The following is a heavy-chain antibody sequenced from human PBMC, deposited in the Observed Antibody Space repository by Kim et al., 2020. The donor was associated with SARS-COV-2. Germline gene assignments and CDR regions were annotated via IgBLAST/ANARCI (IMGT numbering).Heavy chain of an antibody. V-gene: IGHV3-13*01. CDR3: ARGGKAWPGGYYYYGMDV. CDR1: GFTFSSYD. CDR2: IGTAGDT. Sequence: GGSLRLSCAASGFTFSSYDMHWVRQATGKGLEWVSAIGTAGDTYYPGSVKGRFTISRENAKNSLYLQMNSLRAGDTAVYYCARGGKAWPGGYYYYGMDVWGQGSTGTVSS. J-gene: IGHJ6*02. D-gene: IGHD3-16*01.